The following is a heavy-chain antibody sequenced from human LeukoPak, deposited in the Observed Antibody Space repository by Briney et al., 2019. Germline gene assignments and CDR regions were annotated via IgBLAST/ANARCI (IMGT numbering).Heavy chain of an antibody. CDR1: GGSISSYY. CDR3: ARGGRRAYYYGMDV. Sequence: PSETLSLTCTVSGGSISSYYWSWIRQSPGKGLEWIGYIHYSGSTNYNPSLKSRVTISVDTSKNQFSLKLSSVTAADTAVYYCARGGRRAYYYGMDVWGQGTTVTVSS. J-gene: IGHJ6*02. CDR2: IHYSGST. V-gene: IGHV4-59*01.